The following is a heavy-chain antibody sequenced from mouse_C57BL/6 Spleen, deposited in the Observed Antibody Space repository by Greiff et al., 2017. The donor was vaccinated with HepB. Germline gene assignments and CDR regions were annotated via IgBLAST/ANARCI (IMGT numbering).Heavy chain of an antibody. CDR2: ISYDGSN. Sequence: DVKLQESGPGLVKPSQSLSLTCSVTGYSITSGYFWNWIRQFPGNKLEWMGYISYDGSNNYNPSLKNRISITRDTSKNQFFLKLNSVTTEDTATYYCARVGGSYYDYDEGDAMDYWGEGTSVTVSS. CDR1: GYSITSGYF. V-gene: IGHV3-6*01. CDR3: ARVGGSYYDYDEGDAMDY. J-gene: IGHJ4*01. D-gene: IGHD2-4*01.